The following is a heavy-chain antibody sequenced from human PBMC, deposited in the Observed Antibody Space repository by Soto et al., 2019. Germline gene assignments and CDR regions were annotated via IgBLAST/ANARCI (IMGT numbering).Heavy chain of an antibody. V-gene: IGHV3-23*01. CDR2: ISNDGTGT. D-gene: IGHD3-10*01. CDR1: GFTFSSYA. J-gene: IGHJ4*02. CDR3: AKEEAPIGSPHLDN. Sequence: EVQLLESGGGLVHPGGSLRLCCSASGFTFSSYAMSWVRQAPGKGLEWVSGISNDGTGTYYAESVRGRFTIFRDNYMNTVHLQMCNLRVEDTAVYYCAKEEAPIGSPHLDNWGQGALVTVSS.